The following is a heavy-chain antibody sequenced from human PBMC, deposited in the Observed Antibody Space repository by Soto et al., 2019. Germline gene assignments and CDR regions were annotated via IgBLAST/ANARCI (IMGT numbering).Heavy chain of an antibody. CDR3: ARHLYGSGSYSDY. V-gene: IGHV5-51*01. D-gene: IGHD3-10*01. CDR1: GYSFATYW. Sequence: DSLKISCKGSGYSFATYWIAWVRQMPGKGLEWMGIIYPADSDTRYSPSFQGQVTISADKSISTAYLQWSSLKASDTAMYYCARHLYGSGSYSDYWGQGTLVTVS. CDR2: IYPADSDT. J-gene: IGHJ4*02.